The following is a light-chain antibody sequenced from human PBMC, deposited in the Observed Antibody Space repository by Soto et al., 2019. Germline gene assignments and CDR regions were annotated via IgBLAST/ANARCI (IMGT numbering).Light chain of an antibody. CDR1: SGHSSYA. CDR2: LNSDGSH. V-gene: IGLV4-69*01. J-gene: IGLJ3*02. Sequence: QPVLTQSPSASASLGASVKLTCTLSSGHSSYAIAWHQQQPEKGPRYLMKLNSDGSHSKGDGIPDRFSGSSSGAERYLTISSLQSEDEADYYCQTWGTGLWVFGGGTQLTVL. CDR3: QTWGTGLWV.